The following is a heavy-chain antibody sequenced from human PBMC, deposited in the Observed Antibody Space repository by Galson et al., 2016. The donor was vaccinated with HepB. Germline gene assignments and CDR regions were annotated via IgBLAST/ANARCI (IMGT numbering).Heavy chain of an antibody. CDR1: GFAFSSYA. CDR3: AKEKGEYGDTYHFDY. D-gene: IGHD4-17*01. J-gene: IGHJ4*02. CDR2: ISGSGAST. Sequence: SLRLSCAAAGFAFSSYAMNWVRQAPGKGLEWVARISGSGASTYYADSLKGRFTISSDHSKSRLYLRMNSLRAEDTAVYYCAKEKGEYGDTYHFDYWGQGTLVTVSS. V-gene: IGHV3-23*01.